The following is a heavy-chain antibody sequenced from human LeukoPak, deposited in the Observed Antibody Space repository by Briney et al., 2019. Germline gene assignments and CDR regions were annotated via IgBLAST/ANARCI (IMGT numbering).Heavy chain of an antibody. Sequence: PGGSLRLSCAASGFTFDDYTMHWVRQAPGKGLEWVSLISWDGGSTYYADSVKGRFTISRDNAKNTLNLQMNSLRAEDTAVYYCAKDREAFLRGRTVTHYYYYYMDVWGKGTTVTVSS. CDR2: ISWDGGST. CDR3: AKDREAFLRGRTVTHYYYYYMDV. D-gene: IGHD3-3*02. J-gene: IGHJ6*03. CDR1: GFTFDDYT. V-gene: IGHV3-43*01.